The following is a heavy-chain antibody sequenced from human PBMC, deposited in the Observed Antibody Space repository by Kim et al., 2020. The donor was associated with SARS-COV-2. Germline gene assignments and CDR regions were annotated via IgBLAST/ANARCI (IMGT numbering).Heavy chain of an antibody. D-gene: IGHD6-19*01. Sequence: GGSLRLSCAASGFTFSSYAMSWVRQAPGKGLEWVSAISGSGGSTYYADSVKGRFTISRDNSKNTLYLQMNSLRAEDTAVYYCAIHPLLIAVAGKGGWVDYWGQGTLVTVSS. CDR3: AIHPLLIAVAGKGGWVDY. CDR2: ISGSGGST. V-gene: IGHV3-23*01. CDR1: GFTFSSYA. J-gene: IGHJ4*02.